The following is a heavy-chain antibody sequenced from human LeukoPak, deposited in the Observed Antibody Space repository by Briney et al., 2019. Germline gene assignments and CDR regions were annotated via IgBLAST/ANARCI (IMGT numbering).Heavy chain of an antibody. V-gene: IGHV3-21*01. CDR2: ISSSSSYI. D-gene: IGHD6-19*01. Sequence: PGGSLRLSCAASGFTFSSYSMNGVRQAPGKGLEWVSSISSSSSYIYYPYSVKGRFTISRDNAKNSLYLQMTSLRAADTAVYYCARTVVSSGWPSYFDYWGQGTLVTVSS. CDR3: ARTVVSSGWPSYFDY. CDR1: GFTFSSYS. J-gene: IGHJ4*02.